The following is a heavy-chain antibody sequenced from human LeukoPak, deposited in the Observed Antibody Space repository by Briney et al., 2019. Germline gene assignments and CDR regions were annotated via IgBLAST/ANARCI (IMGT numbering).Heavy chain of an antibody. D-gene: IGHD6-13*01. J-gene: IGHJ4*02. CDR3: ARDFRRGAAAGTLPAADYFD. V-gene: IGHV1-46*01. CDR1: GYTFTSYY. Sequence: GASVKVSCKASGYTFTSYYMHWVRQAPGQGLEWMGIINPSGGSTSYAQKFQGRVTMTRDTSTSTVCMELSSLRSEDTAVYYCARDFRRGAAAGTLPAADYFDWGQGTLDTVSS. CDR2: INPSGGST.